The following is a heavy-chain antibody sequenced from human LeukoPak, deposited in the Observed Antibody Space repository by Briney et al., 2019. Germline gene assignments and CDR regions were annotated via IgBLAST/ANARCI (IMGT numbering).Heavy chain of an antibody. J-gene: IGHJ4*02. D-gene: IGHD3-22*01. V-gene: IGHV3-48*01. Sequence: GGSLRLSCAASGFTFSSYSMNWVRQAPGRGLEWVSYIISSSSTIYYADSVKGRFTISRDNAKNSLYLQMNSLRAEDTAVYYCARDKYYYDSSGYSSFDYWGQGTLVTVSS. CDR1: GFTFSSYS. CDR3: ARDKYYYDSSGYSSFDY. CDR2: IISSSSTI.